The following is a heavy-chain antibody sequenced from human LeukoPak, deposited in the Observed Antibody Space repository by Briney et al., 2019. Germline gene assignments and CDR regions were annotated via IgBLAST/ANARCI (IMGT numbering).Heavy chain of an antibody. D-gene: IGHD6-19*01. CDR2: IHYRGST. J-gene: IGHJ3*02. V-gene: IGHV4-39*01. CDR3: ARHSIRAVAGTDYAFDI. CDR1: GGSINSNSYY. Sequence: PAETLTLICTVSGGSINSNSYYWGWIRQPPGKGLEWIGSIHYRGSTYYNPSLKSRVIISEDTSKNQFSLKLSSVTAADTAVYYCARHSIRAVAGTDYAFDIWGRGTLSIVPS.